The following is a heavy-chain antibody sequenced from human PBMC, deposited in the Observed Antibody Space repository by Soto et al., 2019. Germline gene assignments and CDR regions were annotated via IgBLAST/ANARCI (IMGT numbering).Heavy chain of an antibody. CDR1: GGSISSSSYY. CDR3: ARGGITMVRGQGFDY. CDR2: IYYSGST. J-gene: IGHJ4*02. V-gene: IGHV4-39*01. Sequence: PSETLSLTCTVSGGSISSSSYYWGWIRQPPGKGLEWIGSIYYSGSTYYNPSLKSRVTISVDTSKNQFSLKLSSVTAADTAVYYCARGGITMVRGQGFDYWGQGTLVTVSS. D-gene: IGHD3-10*01.